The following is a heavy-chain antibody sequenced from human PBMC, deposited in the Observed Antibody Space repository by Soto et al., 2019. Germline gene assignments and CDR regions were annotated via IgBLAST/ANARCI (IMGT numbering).Heavy chain of an antibody. J-gene: IGHJ4*02. V-gene: IGHV4-34*01. CDR3: ARGEGTGTRPFDY. D-gene: IGHD4-4*01. Sequence: SETLSLTCAVYGGSFSGYYWSWIRQPPGKGLEWIGEINHSGSTNYNPSLKSRVTISVDTSKNQFSLKLSSVTAADTAGYYCARGEGTGTRPFDYWGQGTLVTVSS. CDR1: GGSFSGYY. CDR2: INHSGST.